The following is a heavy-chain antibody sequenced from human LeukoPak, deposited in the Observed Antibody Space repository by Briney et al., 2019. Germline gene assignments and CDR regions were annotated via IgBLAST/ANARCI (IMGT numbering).Heavy chain of an antibody. Sequence: PGGSLRLSCAASGFTFSPVWMHWVRQAPGKGLMWVSHIINDGSYTTYADSVKGRFTISRDNAKNTVYLQMNSLRAEDTAVYYCATDDQYAPSSWGQGTLVTVYS. CDR3: ATDDQYAPSS. V-gene: IGHV3-74*01. CDR2: IINDGSYT. D-gene: IGHD2-2*01. CDR1: GFTFSPVW. J-gene: IGHJ5*02.